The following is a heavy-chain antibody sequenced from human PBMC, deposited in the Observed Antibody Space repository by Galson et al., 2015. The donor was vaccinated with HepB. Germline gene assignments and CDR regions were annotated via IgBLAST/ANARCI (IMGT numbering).Heavy chain of an antibody. J-gene: IGHJ3*02. D-gene: IGHD1-26*01. CDR1: GFTFSSYS. CDR2: ISSSSSTI. V-gene: IGHV3-48*02. CDR3: ATESGSYGLDAFDI. Sequence: SLRLSCAASGFTFSSYSMNWVRQAPGKGLEWVSYISSSSSTIYYADSVKGRFTISRDNAKNSLYLQMNSLRDEDAAVYYCATESGSYGLDAFDIWGQGTMVTVSS.